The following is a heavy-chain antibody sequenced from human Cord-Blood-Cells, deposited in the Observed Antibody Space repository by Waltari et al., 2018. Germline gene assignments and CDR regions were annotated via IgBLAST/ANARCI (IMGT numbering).Heavy chain of an antibody. CDR1: GGSFSGYY. J-gene: IGHJ6*02. CDR2: INHSGST. D-gene: IGHD3-3*01. Sequence: QVQLQQWGAGLLTPSETLSLTCAVYGGSFSGYYWSWTRQHPGKGLEWIGEINHSGSTNYNPSLKSRVTISVDTSKNQFSLKLSSVTAADTAVYYCARVTDFWSGYYYGMDVWGQGTTVTVSS. CDR3: ARVTDFWSGYYYGMDV. V-gene: IGHV4-34*01.